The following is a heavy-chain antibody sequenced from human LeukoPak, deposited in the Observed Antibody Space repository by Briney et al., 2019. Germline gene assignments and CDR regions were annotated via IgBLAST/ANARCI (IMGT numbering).Heavy chain of an antibody. J-gene: IGHJ5*02. CDR2: IYYSGST. D-gene: IGHD3-10*01. CDR1: GGSISSYY. V-gene: IGHV4-59*01. Sequence: PSETLSLTCTVSGGSISSYYSSWIRQPPGKGLEWIGYIYYSGSTNYNPSLKSRVTISVDTSKNQFSLKLSSVTAADTAVYYCARGTLLWFGGTAWFDPWGQGTLVTVSS. CDR3: ARGTLLWFGGTAWFDP.